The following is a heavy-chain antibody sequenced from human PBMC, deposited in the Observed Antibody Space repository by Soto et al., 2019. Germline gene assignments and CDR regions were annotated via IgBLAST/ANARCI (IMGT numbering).Heavy chain of an antibody. D-gene: IGHD2-2*01. J-gene: IGHJ4*02. CDR1: GFTFDDYA. CDR3: ARYCSSATCWGAYYFDY. Sequence: EVQLVESGGGVVRPGGSLRLSCAASGFTFDDYAMSWVRQAPGKGLEWVSGIDWNGATTGYANSVKGRFTISRDNAKNSLYLQMNSLRAEDTALYYCARYCSSATCWGAYYFDYWGQGTLVTVSS. V-gene: IGHV3-20*04. CDR2: IDWNGATT.